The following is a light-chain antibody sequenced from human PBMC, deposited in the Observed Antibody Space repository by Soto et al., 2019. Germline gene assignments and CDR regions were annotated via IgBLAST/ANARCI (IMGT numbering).Light chain of an antibody. Sequence: EIVLTHSPGTLSLSPWKIATLSCRASQSVSSTYLAWYQQKPGQAPRLLIYGASSRATGIPDRFSGSGSGTDFTLTISRLEPEDFAVYYCQQYGSSPRTFGQGTKVDIK. CDR3: QQYGSSPRT. J-gene: IGKJ1*01. CDR1: QSVSSTY. V-gene: IGKV3-20*01. CDR2: GAS.